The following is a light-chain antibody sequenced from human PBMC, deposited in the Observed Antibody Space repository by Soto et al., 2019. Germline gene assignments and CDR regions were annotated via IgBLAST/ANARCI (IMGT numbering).Light chain of an antibody. Sequence: QSALTQPASVSGSPGQSITISCTGTSSDVGGYNFVSWYQQHPGKVPKLMIFDVTRRPSGVSDRFSGSKSGNTASLTISGLQAEDEADYYCCSYTSSSNLVFGGGTKLTVL. CDR1: SSDVGGYNF. V-gene: IGLV2-14*03. J-gene: IGLJ2*01. CDR3: CSYTSSSNLV. CDR2: DVT.